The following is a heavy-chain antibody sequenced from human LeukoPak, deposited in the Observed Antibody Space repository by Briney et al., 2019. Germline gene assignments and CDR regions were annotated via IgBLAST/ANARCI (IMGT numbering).Heavy chain of an antibody. CDR2: IKPDGSEK. CDR1: GFTFNNYW. D-gene: IGHD1-26*01. J-gene: IGHJ4*02. CDR3: ARDKIVGPTTLDY. Sequence: GGSLRLSCEASGFTFNNYWMSWVRQAPGKGLEWVANIKPDGSEKYYVDSVKGRFTISRDNAKNSLYLQMNSLRADDTAIYYCARDKIVGPTTLDYWGQGTLVTVSS. V-gene: IGHV3-7*01.